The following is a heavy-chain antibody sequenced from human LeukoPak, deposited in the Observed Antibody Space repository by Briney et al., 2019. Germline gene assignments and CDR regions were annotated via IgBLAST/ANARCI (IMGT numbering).Heavy chain of an antibody. D-gene: IGHD3-10*01. J-gene: IGHJ6*03. CDR2: INHSGST. Sequence: SETLSLTCAVYGGSFSGYYWSWIRQPPGKGLEWIGEINHSGSTNYNPSLKSRVTISVDTSKNQFSLKLSSVTAADTAVYYCARDGPMVRGVPKYYYYMDVWGKGTTVTVSS. CDR1: GGSFSGYY. V-gene: IGHV4-34*01. CDR3: ARDGPMVRGVPKYYYYMDV.